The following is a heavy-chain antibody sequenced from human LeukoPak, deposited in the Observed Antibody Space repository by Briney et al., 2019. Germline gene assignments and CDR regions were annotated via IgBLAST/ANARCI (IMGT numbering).Heavy chain of an antibody. CDR3: ANLRGYSYGRFDY. D-gene: IGHD5-18*01. CDR1: GGSISSGDYY. J-gene: IGHJ4*02. CDR2: IYHSGST. Sequence: SQTLSLTCTVSGGSISSGDYYWSWIRQPPGKGLEWIGSIYHSGSTYYNPSLKSRVTISVDTSKNQFSLKLSSVTAADTAVYYCANLRGYSYGRFDYWGQGTLVTVSS. V-gene: IGHV4-39*07.